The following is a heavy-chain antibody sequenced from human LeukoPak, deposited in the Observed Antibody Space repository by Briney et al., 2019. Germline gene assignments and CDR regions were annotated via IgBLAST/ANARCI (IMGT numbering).Heavy chain of an antibody. CDR3: AKGNNSFSFTFGY. Sequence: PGGSLRLSCAASGFTFRDFSMHWVRQAPGKGLEWVSLISGDESATHYADSVKGRFTISRDNSKHSVYLQMTGLTVEDTAFYYCAKGNNSFSFTFGYWGQGALVTVSS. V-gene: IGHV3-43*02. J-gene: IGHJ4*02. D-gene: IGHD2/OR15-2a*01. CDR1: GFTFRDFS. CDR2: ISGDESAT.